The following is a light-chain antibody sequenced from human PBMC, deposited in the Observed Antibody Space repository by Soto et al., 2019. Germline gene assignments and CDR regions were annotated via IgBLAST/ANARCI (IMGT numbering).Light chain of an antibody. CDR3: QQRTNWIT. CDR1: QSVGSN. J-gene: IGKJ5*01. CDR2: DAS. V-gene: IGKV3-11*01. Sequence: EIVMTQSPATLSVSPGERATLSCRASQSVGSNLAWHQQKPGQAPRLLIYDASNRATGIPARFSGSGSGTDFTLTISSLEPEDFAVYYCQQRTNWITFGQGTRLEIK.